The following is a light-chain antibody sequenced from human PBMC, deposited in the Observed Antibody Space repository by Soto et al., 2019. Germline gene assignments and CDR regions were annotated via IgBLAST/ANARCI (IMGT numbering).Light chain of an antibody. J-gene: IGKJ4*01. CDR1: QSVSSSY. Sequence: EIVLTQSPGTLSLSPGERATLSCRASQSVSSSYLAWYQQKPGQAPRLLIYGASSRATGIPDRFSGSGSGTDFTLTISRLEPEDSAVYYCQQYGSSPALTFCGGTKVEIK. CDR2: GAS. CDR3: QQYGSSPALT. V-gene: IGKV3-20*01.